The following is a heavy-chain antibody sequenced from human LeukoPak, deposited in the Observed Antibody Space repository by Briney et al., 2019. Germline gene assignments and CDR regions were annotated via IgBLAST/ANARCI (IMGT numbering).Heavy chain of an antibody. Sequence: GGSRRLSCEGSGFTFSSYWMSWVRQAPGKGLEWVANIKEDGGEKYYVDSVKGRFTISRDNSKNTLYLQMNRLRAEDTAVYYCAKEEGYWGQGTLVTVSS. J-gene: IGHJ4*02. CDR1: GFTFSSYW. CDR3: AKEEGY. V-gene: IGHV3-7*01. CDR2: IKEDGGEK.